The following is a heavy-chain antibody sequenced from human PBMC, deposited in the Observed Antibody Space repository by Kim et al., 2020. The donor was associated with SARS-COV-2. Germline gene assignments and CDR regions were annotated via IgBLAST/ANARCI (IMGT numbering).Heavy chain of an antibody. CDR3: FRGTSWYGETD. CDR1: GGSVSGYY. Sequence: SETLSLTCTVSGGSVSGYYCTWVRQPPGKGLEWIGYYNGYTYYNPSLSSRVTISVDTSKNQFSLLLSSVTAADTAVYYCFRGTSWYGETDWGQGALATVTS. CDR2: YYNGYT. D-gene: IGHD3-10*01. J-gene: IGHJ4*02. V-gene: IGHV4-59*02.